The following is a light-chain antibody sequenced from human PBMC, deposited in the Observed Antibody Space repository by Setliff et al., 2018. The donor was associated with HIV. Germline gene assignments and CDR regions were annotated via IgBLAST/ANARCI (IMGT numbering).Light chain of an antibody. CDR2: DVS. V-gene: IGLV2-14*01. CDR1: SSDVGGYNY. Sequence: QSALAQPASVSGSPGQSITISCTGTSSDVGGYNYVSWYLQHPGKAPKLMIYDVSKRPSGVSNRFSGSKSGNTASLTISGLQAVDEADYYCTSYTTSSSVVFGGGTK. J-gene: IGLJ2*01. CDR3: TSYTTSSSVV.